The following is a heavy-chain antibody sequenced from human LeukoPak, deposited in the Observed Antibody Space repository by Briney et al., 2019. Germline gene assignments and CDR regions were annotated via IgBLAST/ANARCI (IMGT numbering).Heavy chain of an antibody. CDR2: ISAYNGNT. J-gene: IGHJ4*02. D-gene: IGHD5-18*01. Sequence: ASVKVSCKASGYTFTSYGISWVRQAPGQGLEWMGWISAYNGNTNYAQKLQGRVTMTTDTSTSTAYMELRSLGSDDTAVYYCAREYGTAMAPLYYFDYWGQGTLVTVSS. V-gene: IGHV1-18*04. CDR1: GYTFTSYG. CDR3: AREYGTAMAPLYYFDY.